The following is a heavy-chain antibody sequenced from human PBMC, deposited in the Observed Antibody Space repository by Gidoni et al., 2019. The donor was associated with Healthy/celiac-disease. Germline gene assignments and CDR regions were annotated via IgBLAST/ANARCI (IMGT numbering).Heavy chain of an antibody. CDR1: GGTFSSHT. CDR3: ASDVTTLSQYYYYGMDV. Sequence: QVQLVQSESEVKKPGSSVEVYCEGSGGTFSSHTISWVRQAPAQGLEWMGRIIPLLGIANYAQKFQGIVTITADKSTSTAYMELSSLSSEDTAVYYCASDVTTLSQYYYYGMDVWGQGTTVTVSS. CDR2: IIPLLGIA. J-gene: IGHJ6*02. V-gene: IGHV1-69*02. D-gene: IGHD3-3*01.